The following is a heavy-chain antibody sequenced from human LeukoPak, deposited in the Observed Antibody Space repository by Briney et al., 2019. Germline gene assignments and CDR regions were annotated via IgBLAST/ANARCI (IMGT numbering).Heavy chain of an antibody. D-gene: IGHD6-6*01. CDR2: IYYSGST. Sequence: PSETLSLTCTVSGGSISSGGYYWSWIRQHPGKGLEWIGYIYYSGSTYYNPSLKSRVTISVDTSKNQFSLKLSSVTAADTAVYYCARSPLIAARLFSFRFDYWGQGTLVTVSS. V-gene: IGHV4-31*03. CDR3: ARSPLIAARLFSFRFDY. CDR1: GGSISSGGYY. J-gene: IGHJ4*02.